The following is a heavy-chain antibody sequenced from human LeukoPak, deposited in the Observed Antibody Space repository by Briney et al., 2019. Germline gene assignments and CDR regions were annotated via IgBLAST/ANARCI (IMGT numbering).Heavy chain of an antibody. CDR3: ARDRIRDDFWSGYYYDY. J-gene: IGHJ4*02. D-gene: IGHD3-3*01. CDR2: MNPNSGNT. V-gene: IGHV1-8*01. Sequence: ASVKVSCKASGYTFTSYDINWVRQATGQGLEWMGWMNPNSGNTGYAQKFQGRVTMTRNTSISTAYMELSSLRSEDTAVYYCARDRIRDDFWSGYYYDYWGQGTLVTVSS. CDR1: GYTFTSYD.